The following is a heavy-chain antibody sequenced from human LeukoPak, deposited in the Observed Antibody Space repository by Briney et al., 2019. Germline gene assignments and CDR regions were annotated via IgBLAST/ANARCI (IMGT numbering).Heavy chain of an antibody. D-gene: IGHD5-18*01. CDR1: GGSISSGGYY. J-gene: IGHJ4*02. CDR3: ARTDTAMAPFDY. CDR2: IYYRGST. V-gene: IGHV4-31*03. Sequence: SQTLSLTCTVSGGSISSGGYYWSWIRQHPGKGLEWIGYIYYRGSTYYNPSLKSRVTISVDTSKNQFSLKLSSVTAADTAVYYCARTDTAMAPFDYWGQGTLVTVSS.